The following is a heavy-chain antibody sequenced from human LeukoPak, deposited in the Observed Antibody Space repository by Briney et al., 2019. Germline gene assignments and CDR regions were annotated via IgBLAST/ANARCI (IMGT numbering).Heavy chain of an antibody. CDR3: ARSKGAGYYYGSGSPPRFDY. CDR2: ISGSGDRT. J-gene: IGHJ4*02. CDR1: GFTFSDYA. D-gene: IGHD3-10*01. V-gene: IGHV3-23*01. Sequence: GGSLRLSCAASGFTFSDYAISWVRQAPGKGLEWVSTISGSGDRTYYADSVKGRFTISRDNSKNTLYLQMNSLRAEDTAVYYCARSKGAGYYYGSGSPPRFDYWGQGTLVTVSS.